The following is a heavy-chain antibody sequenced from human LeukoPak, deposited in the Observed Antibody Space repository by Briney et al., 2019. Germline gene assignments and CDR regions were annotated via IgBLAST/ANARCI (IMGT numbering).Heavy chain of an antibody. V-gene: IGHV4-34*01. CDR2: INHSGST. D-gene: IGHD3-9*01. CDR1: GGSFSGYY. CDR3: ASQGLHYDILTGYAMWFDP. J-gene: IGHJ5*02. Sequence: SETLSLTCAVYGGSFSGYYWSWIRQPPGKGLEWIGEINHSGSTNYNPSLKSRVTISVDTSKNQFSLKLSSVTAADTAVYYCASQGLHYDILTGYAMWFDPWGQGTLVTVS.